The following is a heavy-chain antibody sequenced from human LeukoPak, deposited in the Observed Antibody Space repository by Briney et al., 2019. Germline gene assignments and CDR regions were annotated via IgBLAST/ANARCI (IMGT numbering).Heavy chain of an antibody. CDR2: ISSSSSYI. CDR3: AREERPWFGELRIDAFDI. D-gene: IGHD3-10*01. V-gene: IGHV3-21*01. CDR1: GFTVSSNY. J-gene: IGHJ3*02. Sequence: GGSLRLSCAASGFTVSSNYMSWVRQAPGKGLEWVSSISSSSSYIYYADSVKGRFTISRDNAKNSLYLQMNSLRAEDTAVYYCAREERPWFGELRIDAFDIWGQGTMVTVSS.